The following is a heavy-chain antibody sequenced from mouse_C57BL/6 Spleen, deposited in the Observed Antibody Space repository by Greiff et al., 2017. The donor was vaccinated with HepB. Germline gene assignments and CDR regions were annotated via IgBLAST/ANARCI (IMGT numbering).Heavy chain of an antibody. J-gene: IGHJ4*01. CDR1: GFSLTSYG. D-gene: IGHD1-1*01. CDR2: IWRGGST. V-gene: IGHV2-5*01. Sequence: QVQLKVSGPGLVQPSQSLSITCTVSGFSLTSYGVHWVRQSPGKGLEWLGVIWRGGSTDYNAAFMSRLSITKDNSKSQVFFTMNSLQADDTAIYYCAKKTYGSSAYYAMDYWGQGTSVTVSS. CDR3: AKKTYGSSAYYAMDY.